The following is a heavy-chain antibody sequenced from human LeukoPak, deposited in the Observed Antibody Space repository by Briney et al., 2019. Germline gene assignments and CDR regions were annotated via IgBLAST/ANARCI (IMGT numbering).Heavy chain of an antibody. CDR1: GYSISSGFY. J-gene: IGHJ4*02. Sequence: SETPSLTCTVSGYSISSGFYWGWIRQPPGKGLQWIGSIYYTGITSYYPSLKSRVTISVDTSKNQFSLKLTSVTAADTAVYYCARAVGTTTALFDYWGQGTLVTVSS. D-gene: IGHD1-26*01. CDR3: ARAVGTTTALFDY. CDR2: IYYTGIT. V-gene: IGHV4-38-2*02.